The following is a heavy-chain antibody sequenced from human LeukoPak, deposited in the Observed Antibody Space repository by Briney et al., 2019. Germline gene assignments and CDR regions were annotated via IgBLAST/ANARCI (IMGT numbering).Heavy chain of an antibody. D-gene: IGHD5-18*01. V-gene: IGHV1-69*05. CDR1: GGTFSSYA. Sequence: SVKVSCKASGGTFSSYAISWVRQAPGQGLEWMGGIIPIFGTANYAQKFQGRVTITTDESTSTAYMKLSSLRSEDTAVYYCASRSVDTAMVSPSYFDYWGQGTLVTVSP. J-gene: IGHJ4*02. CDR3: ASRSVDTAMVSPSYFDY. CDR2: IIPIFGTA.